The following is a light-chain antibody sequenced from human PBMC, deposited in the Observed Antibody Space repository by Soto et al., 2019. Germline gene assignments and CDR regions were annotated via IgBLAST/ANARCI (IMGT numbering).Light chain of an antibody. CDR2: AAS. V-gene: IGKV1-8*01. CDR3: QQYYSYPRT. Sequence: AIRLTQSPATRSASTGERVTITCRASQGISSYLAWYQQKPGQAPKLLIYAASTLQSGVPSRFSGSGSRTDFTLTISCLQSEDFATYYCQQYYSYPRTFGQGTKVDIK. CDR1: QGISSY. J-gene: IGKJ1*01.